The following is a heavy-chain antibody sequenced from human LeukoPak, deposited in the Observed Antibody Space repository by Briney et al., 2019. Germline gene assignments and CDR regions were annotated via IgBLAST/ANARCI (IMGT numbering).Heavy chain of an antibody. J-gene: IGHJ4*01. CDR3: ARDHRYAFDN. CDR1: GFTFTNHW. D-gene: IGHD5-12*01. Sequence: GGSLRLSCAASGFTFTNHWMHWVRQAPGKGLVWVSRIRPDGRETNHADSVKGRFTISRDNAKNTLYLQMNSLGAEDTAVYYCARDHRYAFDNWGHGTLVTVSS. V-gene: IGHV3-74*01. CDR2: IRPDGRET.